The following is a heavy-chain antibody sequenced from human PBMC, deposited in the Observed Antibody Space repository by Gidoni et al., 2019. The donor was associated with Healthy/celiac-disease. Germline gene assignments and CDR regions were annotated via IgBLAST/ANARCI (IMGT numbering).Heavy chain of an antibody. V-gene: IGHV4-59*01. Sequence: QVQLQESGPGLVKPSETLSLTCTVYCGSISSYYWSWLRQPPGKGLEWIGYIYYSGSTNYNPSLKSRVTISVDTSKNQFSLKLSAVTAADTAGYYCARVEFADDIRWYFDLWGRGTLVTVSS. CDR3: ARVEFADDIRWYFDL. D-gene: IGHD3-10*01. CDR1: CGSISSYY. J-gene: IGHJ2*01. CDR2: IYYSGST.